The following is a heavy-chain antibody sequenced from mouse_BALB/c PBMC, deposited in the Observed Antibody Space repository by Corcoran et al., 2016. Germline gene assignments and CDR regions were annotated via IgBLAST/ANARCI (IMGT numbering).Heavy chain of an antibody. CDR1: GFNIKDTY. V-gene: IGHV14-3*02. Sequence: EVQLQQSGAELVKPGASVKLSCTASGFNIKDTYMHWVKQRPEQGLERIGRIDPANGNTKYDPKFQGKATITADTSSNTAYLQLSSLTSEDTAVYYCARRDYGSSSSWFAYWGQGTLVTVSA. J-gene: IGHJ3*01. CDR3: ARRDYGSSSSWFAY. CDR2: IDPANGNT. D-gene: IGHD1-1*01.